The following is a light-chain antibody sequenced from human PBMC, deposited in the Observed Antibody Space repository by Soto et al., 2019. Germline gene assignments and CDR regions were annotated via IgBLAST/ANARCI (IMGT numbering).Light chain of an antibody. CDR1: QKIRSR. CDR2: DAS. J-gene: IGKJ1*01. CDR3: QQYHSYWT. Sequence: DFQMTQSPSTLSASVGDRVTITCRASQKIRSRLAWFQQKPGKAPKLLIYDASSLESGVPQRFSGSGSGTEFTLTISRLQTDDFSTYYCQQYHSYWTFGQGTKVE. V-gene: IGKV1-5*01.